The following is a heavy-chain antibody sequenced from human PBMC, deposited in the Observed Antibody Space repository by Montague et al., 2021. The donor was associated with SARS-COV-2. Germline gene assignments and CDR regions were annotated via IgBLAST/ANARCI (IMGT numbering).Heavy chain of an antibody. V-gene: IGHV6-1*01. Sequence: CAISGDSVSRNTATWNWIRQSPSRGLEWLGRTYYRSKWYHDYAISLKSRITINPDTSKNQFSLQLSSVAPEDMAVFYCARTTTRMLYPENAFDIWGQGTMVTVSS. D-gene: IGHD2-15*01. J-gene: IGHJ3*02. CDR3: ARTTTRMLYPENAFDI. CDR1: GDSVSRNTAT. CDR2: TYYRSKWYH.